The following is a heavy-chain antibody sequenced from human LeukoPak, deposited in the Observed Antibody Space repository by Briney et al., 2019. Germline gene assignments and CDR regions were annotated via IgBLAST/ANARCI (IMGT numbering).Heavy chain of an antibody. CDR2: IYSGGVI. CDR3: AREDGYNAPFDY. V-gene: IGHV3-53*01. CDR1: GFTVSSYY. J-gene: IGHJ4*02. Sequence: QAGGSLRLSCAASGFTVSSYYMSWVRQAPGKGLEWVSVIYSGGVIYHADSVKGRFTISRDNSKNMLYLQMNSLRAEDTAVYYCAREDGYNAPFDYWGQGTLVTVSS. D-gene: IGHD5-24*01.